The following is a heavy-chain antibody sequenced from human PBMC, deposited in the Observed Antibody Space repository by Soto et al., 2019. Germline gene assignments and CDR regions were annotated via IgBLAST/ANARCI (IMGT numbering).Heavy chain of an antibody. CDR3: ARDKIPGLFDY. CDR2: INHSGST. Sequence: SETLSLTSAVYGGSFSGYDWTWIRQPPGTGLEWIGEINHSGSTNYNPSLKSRVTISVDTSKNQFSLKLTSVTAADTALYYCARDKIPGLFDYWGQGTLVTVSS. CDR1: GGSFSGYD. D-gene: IGHD2-21*01. V-gene: IGHV4-34*01. J-gene: IGHJ4*02.